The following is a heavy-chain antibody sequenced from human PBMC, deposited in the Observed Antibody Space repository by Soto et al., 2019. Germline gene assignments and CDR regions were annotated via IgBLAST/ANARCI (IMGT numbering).Heavy chain of an antibody. D-gene: IGHD2-2*02. CDR2: IKQDGSEK. V-gene: IGHV3-7*01. Sequence: GGSLRLSCAASGFTFSSYLMSWVRQAPGKGLEWVANIKQDGSEKYYVDSVKGRFTISRDNAKNSLYLQMNSLRAEDTAVYYCARDGAAIPYYYYYYYMDVWGKGTTVTVSS. CDR1: GFTFSSYL. CDR3: ARDGAAIPYYYYYYYMDV. J-gene: IGHJ6*03.